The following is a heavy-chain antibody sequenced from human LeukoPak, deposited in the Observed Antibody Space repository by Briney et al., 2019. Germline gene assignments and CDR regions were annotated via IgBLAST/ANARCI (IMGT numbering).Heavy chain of an antibody. V-gene: IGHV3-23*01. J-gene: IGHJ4*02. CDR2: IYGGGGGST. CDR1: GFSVDGNY. D-gene: IGHD6-13*01. Sequence: GGSLRLSCAASGFSVDGNYMHWVRQAPGKGLEWVSVIYGGGGGSTYYADSVRGRFTISRDNSKNTLYLQMNSLRAEDTAVYYCAKELRVAAAGAGDWGQGTLVTVSS. CDR3: AKELRVAAAGAGD.